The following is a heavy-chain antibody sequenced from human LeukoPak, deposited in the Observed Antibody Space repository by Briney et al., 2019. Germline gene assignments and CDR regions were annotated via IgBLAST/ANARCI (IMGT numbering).Heavy chain of an antibody. J-gene: IGHJ3*02. Sequence: ASETLSLTCTVSGGSISSYYWSGIRQPAGKGLEWIGRIYTSGSTNYNPSLKSRVTMSVDTSKNQFSLKLSSVTAADTAVYYCAREWVYYDSSGYYYPNAFDIWGQGTMVTVSS. CDR3: AREWVYYDSSGYYYPNAFDI. D-gene: IGHD3-22*01. CDR1: GGSISSYY. V-gene: IGHV4-4*07. CDR2: IYTSGST.